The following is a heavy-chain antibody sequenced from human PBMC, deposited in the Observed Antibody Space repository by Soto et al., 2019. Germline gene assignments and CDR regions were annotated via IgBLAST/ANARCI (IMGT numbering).Heavy chain of an antibody. V-gene: IGHV3-48*02. D-gene: IGHD6-13*01. CDR3: ARDSPYSNSWYDLNWFDP. CDR2: ISSSSSTI. CDR1: GFTFSRYS. J-gene: IGHJ5*02. Sequence: EVQLGESGGGLVQPGGSLRLSCAASGFTFSRYSMNWVRQAPGKGLEWVSYISSSSSTIYYADSVKGRFTISRDNAKNSLYLQMNSLRDEDTAVYYCARDSPYSNSWYDLNWFDPWGQGTLVTVSS.